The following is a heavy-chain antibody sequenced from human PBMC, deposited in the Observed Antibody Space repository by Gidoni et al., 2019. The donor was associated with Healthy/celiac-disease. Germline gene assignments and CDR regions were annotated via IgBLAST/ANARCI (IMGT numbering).Heavy chain of an antibody. CDR2: INHSGST. CDR3: ARGRGDYVWGSYRPYFDY. V-gene: IGHV4-34*01. J-gene: IGHJ4*02. D-gene: IGHD3-16*02. Sequence: QVQLQQWGAGLLKPSETLSLTCAVYGGSFSGYYWSWIRQPPGKGLEWIGEINHSGSTNYNPSLKSRVTISVDTSKNQFSLKLSSVTAADTAVYYCARGRGDYVWGSYRPYFDYWGQGTLVTVSS. CDR1: GGSFSGYY.